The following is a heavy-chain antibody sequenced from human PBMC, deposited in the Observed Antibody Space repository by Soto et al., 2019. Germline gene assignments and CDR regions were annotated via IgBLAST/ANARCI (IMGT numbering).Heavy chain of an antibody. V-gene: IGHV3-11*06. CDR1: GFIFSNYY. J-gene: IGHJ4*02. CDR3: ARVGGMANDFDY. CDR2: ISSSSYI. D-gene: IGHD5-12*01. Sequence: GGSLRVSCTASGFIFSNYYMSWIRQAPGKGLEWVSSISSSSYIYYADSVKGRFTISRDNAKNSLYLQMNSLRAEDTAVYYRARVGGMANDFDYWGQGTLVTVSS.